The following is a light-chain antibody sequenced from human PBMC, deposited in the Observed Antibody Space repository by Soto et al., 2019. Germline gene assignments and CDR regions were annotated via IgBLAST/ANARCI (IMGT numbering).Light chain of an antibody. V-gene: IGLV2-23*01. CDR3: CSYAGSSTWVV. Sequence: QSALTQPASVSGSPGQSITISCTGTSSDVGSYNLVSWYQQHPGKAPKLMIYEGSKRTSGVSNRFSGSKSGNTASLTISGLQAEDEADYYCCSYAGSSTWVVFGGGTKLTVL. J-gene: IGLJ2*01. CDR1: SSDVGSYNL. CDR2: EGS.